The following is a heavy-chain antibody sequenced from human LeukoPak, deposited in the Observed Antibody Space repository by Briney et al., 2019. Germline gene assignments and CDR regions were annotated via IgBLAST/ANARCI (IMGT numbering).Heavy chain of an antibody. CDR2: ISGSGGST. D-gene: IGHD4-17*01. Sequence: GGSLRLSCAASGFTFSSYAMSWVRQAPGKGLEWVSAISGSGGSTYYADSVKGRFTISRDNSKNTLHLQMNSLRAEDTAVYYCAKDFLNHYGENYWGQGTLVTVSS. CDR1: GFTFSSYA. CDR3: AKDFLNHYGENY. V-gene: IGHV3-23*01. J-gene: IGHJ4*02.